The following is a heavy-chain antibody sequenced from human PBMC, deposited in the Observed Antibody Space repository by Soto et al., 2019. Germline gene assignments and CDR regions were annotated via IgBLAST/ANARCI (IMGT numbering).Heavy chain of an antibody. D-gene: IGHD3-22*01. CDR2: ISAYNGNT. Sequence: ASVKVSCKASGYTCTMYGISWVGQSPLQGLDWMGCISAYNGNTNYAQKLQGRVTMTTDTSTSTAYMELRSLGSDDTAVYYCASGRYYYDSSGYSLDYWGQGTLVTVSS. J-gene: IGHJ4*02. CDR3: ASGRYYYDSSGYSLDY. CDR1: GYTCTMYG. V-gene: IGHV1-18*01.